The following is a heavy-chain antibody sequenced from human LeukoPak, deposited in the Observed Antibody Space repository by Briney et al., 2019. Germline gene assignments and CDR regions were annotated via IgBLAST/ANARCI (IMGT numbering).Heavy chain of an antibody. CDR1: GGSFSGYH. CDR3: ARGDCSSTICYSPMDV. J-gene: IGHJ6*03. V-gene: IGHV4-59*08. CDR2: IYYSGST. D-gene: IGHD2-2*01. Sequence: SETLSLTCVVYGGSFSGYHWSWIRQPPGKGLEWIGYIYYSGSTNYNPSLKSRVTISVDTSKNQFSLKVNSVTAADTALYYCARGDCSSTICYSPMDVWGKGTTVTVSS.